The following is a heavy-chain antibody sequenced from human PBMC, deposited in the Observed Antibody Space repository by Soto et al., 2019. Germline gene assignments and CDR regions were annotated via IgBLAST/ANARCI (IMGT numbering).Heavy chain of an antibody. Sequence: QITLKESGPTLVEPTQTLTLTCTFSGLSVSTSGAGVGWIRQPPGEALEWLALIYWNEYKRYSPSLTSRLTITKDTSRTQAVLTMTNMDPVDTATYYFAHSPGHFVFDQWGQGTLVTVSS. CDR3: AHSPGHFVFDQ. V-gene: IGHV2-5*01. CDR1: GLSVSTSGAG. CDR2: IYWNEYK. D-gene: IGHD1-1*01. J-gene: IGHJ5*02.